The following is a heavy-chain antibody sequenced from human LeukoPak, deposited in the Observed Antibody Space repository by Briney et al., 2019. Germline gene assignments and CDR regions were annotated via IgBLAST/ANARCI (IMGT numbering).Heavy chain of an antibody. CDR1: GSIFSTYW. V-gene: IGHV5-51*01. CDR3: ARHDGYYYESSGYFV. CDR2: IYGGDSET. J-gene: IGHJ4*02. D-gene: IGHD3-22*01. Sequence: GESLQISCKGSGSIFSTYWIGWVRQLPGKGLEWMGIIYGGDSETKYSPSFQGQVTISVDKSISTAYLQWSSLKASDTAIYYCARHDGYYYESSGYFVWGQGTLVTVAS.